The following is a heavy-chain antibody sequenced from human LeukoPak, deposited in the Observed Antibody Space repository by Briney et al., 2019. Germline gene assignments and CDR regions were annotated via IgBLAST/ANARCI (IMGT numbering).Heavy chain of an antibody. D-gene: IGHD6-13*01. CDR2: ISSSSSYI. J-gene: IGHJ6*03. V-gene: IGHV3-21*01. CDR1: GFTFSSYS. CDR3: ARDLGIAAAGIVAYYYYYMDV. Sequence: PGGSLRLSCAASGFTFSSYSMNWVRQAPGKGLEWVSSISSSSSYIYYADSVKGRFTISRDNAKNSLYLQMNSLRAEDTAVYYCARDLGIAAAGIVAYYYYYMDVWGKGNTVTVSS.